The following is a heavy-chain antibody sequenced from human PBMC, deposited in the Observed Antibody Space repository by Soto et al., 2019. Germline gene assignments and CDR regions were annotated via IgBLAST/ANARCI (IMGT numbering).Heavy chain of an antibody. CDR2: ISTYSGDT. J-gene: IGHJ5*02. D-gene: IGHD3-3*01. CDR3: ARHHGTTTSENWFEP. CDR1: GYTFFNYD. V-gene: IGHV1-18*01. Sequence: QVHLVQSGVEVKTPGASVKVSCPASGYTFFNYDISWVRQAPGQGLEWMGWISTYSGDTKYAQKFHGRVTMNTDTSTTTAYLELRSLRSDDPAVYYCARHHGTTTSENWFEPWGQGTLVTVSS.